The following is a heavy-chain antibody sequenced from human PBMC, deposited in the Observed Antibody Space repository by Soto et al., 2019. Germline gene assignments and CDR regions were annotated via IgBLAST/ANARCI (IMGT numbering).Heavy chain of an antibody. D-gene: IGHD2-15*01. CDR1: GYTFTSYY. J-gene: IGHJ6*02. CDR3: ARDIVVVVAATLSYYYYGMDV. Sequence: ASVKVSCKASGYTFTSYYMHWVRQAPGQGLGWMGIINPSGGSTSYAQKFQGRVTMTRDTSTSTVYMELSSLRSEDTAVYYCARDIVVVVAATLSYYYYGMDVWGQGTTVTVSS. V-gene: IGHV1-46*01. CDR2: INPSGGST.